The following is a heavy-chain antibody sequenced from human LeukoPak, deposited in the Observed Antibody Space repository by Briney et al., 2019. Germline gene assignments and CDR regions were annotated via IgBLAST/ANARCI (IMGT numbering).Heavy chain of an antibody. CDR2: IYYSGST. CDR3: ARDPCGGSCNWFDP. D-gene: IGHD2-15*01. J-gene: IGHJ5*02. Sequence: PSETLSLTCTVSGGSISSYYWSWIRQPPGKGLEWIGYIYYSGSTNYNPSLKSRVTVSVDTSKNQFSLKLSSVTAADTAVYYCARDPCGGSCNWFDPWGQGTLVTVSS. V-gene: IGHV4-59*01. CDR1: GGSISSYY.